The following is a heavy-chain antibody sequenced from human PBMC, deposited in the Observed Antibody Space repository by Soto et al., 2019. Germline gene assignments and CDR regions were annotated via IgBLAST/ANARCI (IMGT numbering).Heavy chain of an antibody. CDR2: INTAGTTT. D-gene: IGHD4-17*01. CDR1: GFSFSTYW. V-gene: IGHV3-74*01. Sequence: ELQLVESGGGLVQPGGSLRLSCVASGFSFSTYWMHWVRQAPGKGLVWVSRINTAGTTTPYADSVTGRFTISRDNDQDNLYLQMNSSRSEDTAVHYWARGGGDYGDYLDYWGQGALVTVSS. J-gene: IGHJ4*02. CDR3: ARGGGDYGDYLDY.